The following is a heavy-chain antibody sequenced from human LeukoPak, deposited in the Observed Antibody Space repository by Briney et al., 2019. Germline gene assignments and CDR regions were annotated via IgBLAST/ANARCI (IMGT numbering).Heavy chain of an antibody. J-gene: IGHJ4*02. D-gene: IGHD6-13*01. CDR1: GYTFTGYY. CDR3: ARGPGYSSSWYPLPQKIDY. CDR2: INPNSGGT. Sequence: ASVKVSCKASGYTFTGYYMHWVRQAPGQGLEWMGWINPNSGGTNYAQKFQGRVTMTRDTSISTAYMELSRLRSDDTAVYYCARGPGYSSSWYPLPQKIDYWGQGTLVTVSS. V-gene: IGHV1-2*02.